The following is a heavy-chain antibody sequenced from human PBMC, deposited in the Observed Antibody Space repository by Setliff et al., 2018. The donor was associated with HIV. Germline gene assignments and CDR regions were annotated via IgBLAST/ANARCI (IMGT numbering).Heavy chain of an antibody. CDR3: ARSYSDYGMFGAFDT. D-gene: IGHD4-17*01. Sequence: RLSCAASGFTFSIYEMNWVRQAPGKGLEWVSYISSSGSTIYYADSVKGRFTISRDNAKNSLYLQMNSLRAEDTAVYYCARSYSDYGMFGAFDTWGQGTMVTVSS. CDR2: ISSSGSTI. CDR1: GFTFSIYE. V-gene: IGHV3-48*03. J-gene: IGHJ3*02.